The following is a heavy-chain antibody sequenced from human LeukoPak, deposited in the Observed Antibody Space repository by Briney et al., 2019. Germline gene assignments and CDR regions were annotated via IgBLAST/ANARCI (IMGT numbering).Heavy chain of an antibody. CDR3: ARHECGGDCSADY. Sequence: GESLKISCKGSGYSFSTYWIGWVRQMPGKGPEWMGIIYPGDSDTRYSPSFQGQVTISADKSISTAYLQWSSLKASDTAMYYCARHECGGDCSADYWGQGTLVTVSS. CDR2: IYPGDSDT. D-gene: IGHD2-21*02. J-gene: IGHJ4*02. V-gene: IGHV5-51*01. CDR1: GYSFSTYW.